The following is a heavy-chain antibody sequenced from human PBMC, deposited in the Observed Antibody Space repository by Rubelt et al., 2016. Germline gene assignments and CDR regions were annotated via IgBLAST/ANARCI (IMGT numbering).Heavy chain of an antibody. J-gene: IGHJ5*02. CDR3: AKEEGGGGGWFDP. CDR2: IYSGGST. Sequence: RLSCAASGFTVSSNYMSWVRQAPGKGLEWVSVIYSGGSTYYADSVKGRFTISRDNSKNTLYLQMNSLRAEDTAVYFCAKEEGGGGGWFDPWGQGTLVVVSS. V-gene: IGHV3-66*01. CDR1: GFTVSSNY. D-gene: IGHD2-15*01.